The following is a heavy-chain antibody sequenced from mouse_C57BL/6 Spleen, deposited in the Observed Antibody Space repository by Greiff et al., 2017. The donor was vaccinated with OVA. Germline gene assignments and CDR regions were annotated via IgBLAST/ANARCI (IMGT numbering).Heavy chain of an antibody. V-gene: IGHV5-12*01. D-gene: IGHD2-4*01. CDR1: GFTFSDYY. CDR3: ARRLYDYDGGYYAMDY. J-gene: IGHJ4*01. CDR2: ISNGGGST. Sequence: EVQGVESGGGLVQPGGSLKLSCAASGFTFSDYYMYWVRQTPEKRLEWVAYISNGGGSTYYPDTVKGRFTISRDNAKNTLYLQMSRLKSEDTAMYYCARRLYDYDGGYYAMDYWGQGTSVTVSS.